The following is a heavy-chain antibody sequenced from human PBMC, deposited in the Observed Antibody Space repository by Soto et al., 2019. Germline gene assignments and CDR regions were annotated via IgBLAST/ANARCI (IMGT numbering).Heavy chain of an antibody. CDR1: GGSHSSSTNY. CDR3: ARRRYSYGLSMDV. CDR2: IYYSGTT. Sequence: SGTLSLIFTLSGGSHSSSTNYWCWIRQPPGKGLEWIGSIYYSGTTDYNPSLKSRVTISVDTSKNQFSLKLSSVIAADTAVYFCARRRYSYGLSMDVWGQGNTVTVSS. D-gene: IGHD5-18*01. J-gene: IGHJ6*02. V-gene: IGHV4-39*01.